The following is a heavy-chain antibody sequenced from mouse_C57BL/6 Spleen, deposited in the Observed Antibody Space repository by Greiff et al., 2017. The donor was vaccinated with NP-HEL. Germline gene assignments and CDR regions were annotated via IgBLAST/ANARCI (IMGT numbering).Heavy chain of an antibody. CDR1: GYAFSSYW. V-gene: IGHV1-80*01. CDR3: AGYYSNYLFAY. J-gene: IGHJ3*01. CDR2: IYPGDGDT. D-gene: IGHD2-5*01. Sequence: VQLQQSGAELVKPGASVKISCKASGYAFSSYWMNWVKQRPGKGLEWIGQIYPGDGDTNYNGKFKGKATLTADNSSSTAYMPLSSLTSEDSAVYFCAGYYSNYLFAYWGQGTLVTVSA.